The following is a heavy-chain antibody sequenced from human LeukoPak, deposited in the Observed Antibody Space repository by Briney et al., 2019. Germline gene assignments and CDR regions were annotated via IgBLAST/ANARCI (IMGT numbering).Heavy chain of an antibody. CDR2: FDPEDGET. CDR1: GYTLTELS. D-gene: IGHD3-22*01. CDR3: ARQGMIVGNSDLDWFDP. V-gene: IGHV1-24*01. Sequence: GASVKVSCKVSGYTLTELSMHWVRQAPGKGLEWMGGFDPEDGETIYAQKFQGRVTMTEDTSTDTAYMELSSLRSEDTAVYYCARQGMIVGNSDLDWFDPWGQGTLVTVSS. J-gene: IGHJ5*02.